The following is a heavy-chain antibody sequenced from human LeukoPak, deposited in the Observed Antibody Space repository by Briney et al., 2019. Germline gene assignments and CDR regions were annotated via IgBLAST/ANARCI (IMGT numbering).Heavy chain of an antibody. V-gene: IGHV1-3*01. CDR3: ARGAAEGLDY. D-gene: IGHD6-13*01. J-gene: IGHJ4*02. CDR1: GYTFTSYS. CDR2: INAGNGNT. Sequence: ASVKVSCKASGYTFTSYSVHWVRQAPGQRLEWMGWINAGNGNTKYSQKFQGRVTITRDTSANTAYMELSSLTSEDTAVYHCARGAAEGLDYWGQGILVTVPS.